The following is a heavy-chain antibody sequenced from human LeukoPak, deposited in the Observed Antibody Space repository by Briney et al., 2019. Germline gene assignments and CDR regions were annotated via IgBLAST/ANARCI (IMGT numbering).Heavy chain of an antibody. CDR3: ARVSSIAASGDAFDT. V-gene: IGHV4-38-2*02. CDR1: GYSISSGYY. CDR2: IYYGGST. J-gene: IGHJ3*02. Sequence: SETLSLTCTVSGYSISSGYYWGWIRQPPGKGLEWIGNIYYGGSTYYSPSLKSRVTISVDTSKNQFSLKLSSVTAADTAVYFCARVSSIAASGDAFDTWGQGTLVTVSS. D-gene: IGHD6-13*01.